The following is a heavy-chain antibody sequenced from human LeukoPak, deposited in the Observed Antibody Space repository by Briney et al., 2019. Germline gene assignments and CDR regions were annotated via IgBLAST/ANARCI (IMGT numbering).Heavy chain of an antibody. Sequence: GGSLRLSCAASGFTFDDYAMHWVRPAPGKGLEWVSGISWNSGSIGYADSVKGRFTISRDNAKNSLYLRMNSLRAEDTALYYCAKDMGSGYSSGWYSFDYWGQGTLVTVSS. J-gene: IGHJ4*02. D-gene: IGHD6-19*01. CDR2: ISWNSGSI. CDR3: AKDMGSGYSSGWYSFDY. V-gene: IGHV3-9*01. CDR1: GFTFDDYA.